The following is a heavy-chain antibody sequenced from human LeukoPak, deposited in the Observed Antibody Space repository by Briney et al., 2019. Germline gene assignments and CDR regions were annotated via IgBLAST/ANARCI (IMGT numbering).Heavy chain of an antibody. CDR3: AREGPSIVVVPAAIGLNWFDP. CDR1: GFTFSSYW. CDR2: IKQDGSEK. D-gene: IGHD2-2*01. J-gene: IGHJ5*02. Sequence: GGSLRLSCAASGFTFSSYWMSWVRQAPRKGLEWVANIKQDGSEKYYVDSVKGRFTISRDNAKNSLYLQMNSLRAEDTAVYYCAREGPSIVVVPAAIGLNWFDPWGQGTLVTVSS. V-gene: IGHV3-7*01.